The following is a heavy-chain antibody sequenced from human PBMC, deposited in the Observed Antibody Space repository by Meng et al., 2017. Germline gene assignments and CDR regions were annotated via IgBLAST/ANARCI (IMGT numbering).Heavy chain of an antibody. CDR2: IIPIFGTA. CDR3: ARDLRDGSNYGPSAFDI. V-gene: IGHV1-69*13. J-gene: IGHJ3*02. D-gene: IGHD5-24*01. CDR1: GGTFRSYA. Sequence: SVMVSCKASGGTFRSYAISWVRQAPGQGLEWMGGIIPIFGTANYAQKFQGRVTITADESTSTAYMELSSLRSEDTAVYYCARDLRDGSNYGPSAFDIWGQGTMVTVSS.